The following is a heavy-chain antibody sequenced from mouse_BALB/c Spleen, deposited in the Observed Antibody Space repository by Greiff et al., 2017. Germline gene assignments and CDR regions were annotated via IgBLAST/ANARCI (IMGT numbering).Heavy chain of an antibody. CDR2: ISNGGGST. V-gene: IGHV5-12-2*01. J-gene: IGHJ4*01. CDR1: GFTFSSYT. CDR3: ARHGVSTGAMDY. Sequence: EVMLVESGGGLVQPGGSLKLSCAASGFTFSSYTMSWVRQTPEKRLEWVAYISNGGGSTYYPDTVKGRFTISRDNAKNTLYLQMSSLKSEDTAMYYCARHGVSTGAMDYWGQGTTLTVSS.